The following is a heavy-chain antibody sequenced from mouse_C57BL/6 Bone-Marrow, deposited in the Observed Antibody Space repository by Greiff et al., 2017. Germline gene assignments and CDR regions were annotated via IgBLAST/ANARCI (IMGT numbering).Heavy chain of an antibody. J-gene: IGHJ1*03. Sequence: LVESGAELARPGASVKLSCKASGYTFTSYGISWVKQRTGQGLEWIGEIYPRSGNTYYNEKFKGKATLTADKSSSTAYMELRSLTSEDSAVYFCAREGNYGWYFDVWGTGTTVTVSS. V-gene: IGHV1-81*01. D-gene: IGHD2-1*01. CDR1: GYTFTSYG. CDR3: AREGNYGWYFDV. CDR2: IYPRSGNT.